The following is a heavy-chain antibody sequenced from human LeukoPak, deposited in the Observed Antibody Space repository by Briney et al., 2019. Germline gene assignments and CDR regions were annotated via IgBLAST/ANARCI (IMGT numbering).Heavy chain of an antibody. CDR1: GFTFDDYA. CDR3: AKAWGYEYSSSSFDY. V-gene: IGHV3-9*01. J-gene: IGHJ4*02. D-gene: IGHD6-6*01. CDR2: INWNSGSI. Sequence: GGSLRLSCAASGFTFDDYAMHWVRQAPGKGLEWVSGINWNSGSIGYADSVKGRFTISRDNAKNSLYLQMNSLRAEDTALYYCAKAWGYEYSSSSFDYWGQGTLVTVSS.